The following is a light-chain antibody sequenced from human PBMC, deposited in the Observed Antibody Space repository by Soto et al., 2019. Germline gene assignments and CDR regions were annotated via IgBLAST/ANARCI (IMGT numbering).Light chain of an antibody. CDR1: SNDIGGYKY. J-gene: IGLJ1*01. V-gene: IGLV2-14*01. CDR2: EVT. Sequence: QSALSQPASVSGSPGQSITISCTGTSNDIGGYKYVSWYQQHPGKVPKLMIYEVTYRPSGVPDRFSGSKSGNTASLTVSGLQAEDEADYYCSSFTNSGTLYVFGSGTKVTVL. CDR3: SSFTNSGTLYV.